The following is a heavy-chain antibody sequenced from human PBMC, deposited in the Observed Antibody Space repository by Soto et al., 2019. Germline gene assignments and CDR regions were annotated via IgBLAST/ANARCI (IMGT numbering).Heavy chain of an antibody. CDR3: ARVISYGYFDY. V-gene: IGHV4-31*03. J-gene: IGHJ4*02. CDR2: IYYSGST. Sequence: SETLSLTCTVSGGSISSGGYYWSCIRQHPGKGPEWIGYIYYSGSTYYNPSLKSRVTISVDTSKNQFSLKLSSVTAADTAVYYCARVISYGYFDYWGQGTLVTVSS. CDR1: GGSISSGGYY. D-gene: IGHD1-26*01.